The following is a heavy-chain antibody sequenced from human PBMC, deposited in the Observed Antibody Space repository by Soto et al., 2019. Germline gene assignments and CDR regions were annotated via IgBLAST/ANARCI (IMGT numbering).Heavy chain of an antibody. Sequence: ASVKVSCKASGYTFTNYGITWVRQAPGQGLEWMGWISAYNGDTHYTQRLQGRVTMTTDTSTSTAYMELRGLRSDDTAVYYCARAEDSSGYYRVYYYYYGMDVWGQGTTVTVSS. CDR3: ARAEDSSGYYRVYYYYYGMDV. D-gene: IGHD3-22*01. CDR2: ISAYNGDT. CDR1: GYTFTNYG. V-gene: IGHV1-18*01. J-gene: IGHJ6*02.